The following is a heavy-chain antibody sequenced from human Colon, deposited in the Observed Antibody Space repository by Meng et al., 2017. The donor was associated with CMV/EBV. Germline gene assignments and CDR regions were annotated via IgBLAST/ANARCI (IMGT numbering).Heavy chain of an antibody. Sequence: QVQLVQSGAEVKKPWASVKISCKASGSTFTDYYIHWLRQAPGQGFEWMGWINPHIGGTNYAQKFLGRVTMTRDTSISTAYMDLSSLISDDTAVYFCARGPASGAFDIWGQGTMVTVSS. CDR2: INPHIGGT. V-gene: IGHV1-2*02. D-gene: IGHD1-1*01. CDR1: GSTFTDYY. CDR3: ARGPASGAFDI. J-gene: IGHJ3*02.